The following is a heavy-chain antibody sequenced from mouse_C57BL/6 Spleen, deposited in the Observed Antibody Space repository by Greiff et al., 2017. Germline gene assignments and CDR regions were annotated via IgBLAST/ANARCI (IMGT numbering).Heavy chain of an antibody. CDR3: TTATMVTTRGFAY. V-gene: IGHV1-15*01. CDR2: IEPETGGT. J-gene: IGHJ3*01. D-gene: IGHD2-13*01. Sequence: QVQLQQSGAERVRPGASVTLSCKASGYTFPDYEMHGVKQTPVLGLEWIGAIEPETGGTAYHQKFKGKAVLTAEKSSRTAYMELRSLTSEDSAVYYCTTATMVTTRGFAYWGQGALVTGSA. CDR1: GYTFPDYE.